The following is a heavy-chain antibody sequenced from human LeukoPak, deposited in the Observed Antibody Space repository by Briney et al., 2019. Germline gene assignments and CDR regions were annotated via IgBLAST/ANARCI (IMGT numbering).Heavy chain of an antibody. CDR2: IYYSGST. V-gene: IGHV4-39*01. J-gene: IGHJ4*02. CDR1: GDSITGSSYY. Sequence: SETLSLTCTVSGDSITGSSYYWGWIRRSPGKGLEWIGNIYYSGSTYYNSSLKSRVTIFIDTSKIQFSLRLTSVTAADTAVYYCTRGSYDVLTGRSTLGEYWGQGTLVAVSS. D-gene: IGHD3-9*01. CDR3: TRGSYDVLTGRSTLGEY.